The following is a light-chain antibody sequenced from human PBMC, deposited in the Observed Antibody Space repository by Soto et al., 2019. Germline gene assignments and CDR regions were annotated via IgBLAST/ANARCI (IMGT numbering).Light chain of an antibody. V-gene: IGLV1-44*01. CDR2: SNN. J-gene: IGLJ3*02. Sequence: QSVLTQPPSASGTPGQRVTISCSGSSSNIGGNTVNWYQQLPGTAPKHLIYSNNQRPSGVPDRFSGSKSGTSASLAISGLQAEDEADYYCAAWDDSLNGWVFGGGTQLTVL. CDR3: AAWDDSLNGWV. CDR1: SSNIGGNT.